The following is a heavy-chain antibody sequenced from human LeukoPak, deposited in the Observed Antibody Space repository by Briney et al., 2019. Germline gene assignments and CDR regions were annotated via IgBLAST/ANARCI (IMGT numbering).Heavy chain of an antibody. CDR1: GLTFSSYG. Sequence: GGSLRLSCAASGLTFSSYGMHWVRQAPGKGLEWVAGISYDESEKFYADSVKGRFTISRDNSNNMVHLQMSSLRAEDTAVYSCAKGTSGSSFSAGNYWGQGTLVTVSS. J-gene: IGHJ4*02. V-gene: IGHV3-33*06. D-gene: IGHD1-26*01. CDR3: AKGTSGSSFSAGNY. CDR2: ISYDESEK.